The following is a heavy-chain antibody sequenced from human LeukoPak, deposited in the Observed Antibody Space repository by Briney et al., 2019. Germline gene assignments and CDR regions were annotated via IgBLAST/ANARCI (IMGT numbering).Heavy chain of an antibody. Sequence: GGSLRLSCAASGFSFTPYTMNWVRQAPGKGLEWVSYISSSGSTIYYADSVKGQFTISRDNAKDSLYLQMNSLRAEDTAVYYCAELGITMIGGVWGKGTTVTISS. CDR1: GFSFTPYT. V-gene: IGHV3-48*04. CDR2: ISSSGSTI. CDR3: AELGITMIGGV. J-gene: IGHJ6*04. D-gene: IGHD3-10*02.